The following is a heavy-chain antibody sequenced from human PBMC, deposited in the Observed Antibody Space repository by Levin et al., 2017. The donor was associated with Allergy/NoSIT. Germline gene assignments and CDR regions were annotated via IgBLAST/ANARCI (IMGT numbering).Heavy chain of an antibody. D-gene: IGHD2-21*01. CDR3: ARVPPHCGGECPLIEDYFYGMDV. CDR2: IISRVRARVRVT. Sequence: SVKVSCKASGGTFSSYTITWVRQAPGQGLEWMGGIISRVRARVRVTYYAQKFQGRVTMTADESTSTAYMELTSLRSDDTAVYYCARVPPHCGGECPLIEDYFYGMDVWGQGTKVTVSS. CDR1: GGTFSSYT. J-gene: IGHJ6*02. V-gene: IGHV1-69*13.